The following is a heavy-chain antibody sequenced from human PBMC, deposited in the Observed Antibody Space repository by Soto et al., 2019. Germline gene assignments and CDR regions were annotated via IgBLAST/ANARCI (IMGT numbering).Heavy chain of an antibody. CDR3: ARGGAAAGRRFDY. J-gene: IGHJ4*02. CDR2: INPSGGST. Sequence: QVQLVQSGAEVKKPGASVKVSCKASGYTFTSYNIHWVRQAPGQGLEWMGIINPSGGSTSYAQKFPGRVTMTRDTSTTTVYMELSSLSSEDTAVYYCARGGAAAGRRFDYWGQGTLVTVSS. CDR1: GYTFTSYN. D-gene: IGHD6-13*01. V-gene: IGHV1-46*01.